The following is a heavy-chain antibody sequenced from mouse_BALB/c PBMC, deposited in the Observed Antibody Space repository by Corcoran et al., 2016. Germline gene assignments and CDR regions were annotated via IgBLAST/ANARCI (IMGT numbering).Heavy chain of an antibody. CDR3: DRIYWDGFAY. V-gene: IGHV8-8*01. J-gene: IGHJ3*01. D-gene: IGHD4-1*01. Sequence: QVTLKESGPGILQPSQTLSLTCSFSGFSLRTSGMSVGWIRQPSGKGLEWLAHIWWNDDKRYDPALKSRLTISKDTSNNQVFLKIASVVTADIATYYCDRIYWDGFAYWGQGTLVTVSA. CDR2: IWWNDDK. CDR1: GFSLRTSGMS.